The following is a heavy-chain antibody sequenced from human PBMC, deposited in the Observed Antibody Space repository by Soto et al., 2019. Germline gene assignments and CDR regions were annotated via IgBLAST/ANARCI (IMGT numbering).Heavy chain of an antibody. Sequence: GGSLRLSCAASGFTFSSYAMSWVRQAPGKGLEWVSAISGSGGSTYYADSVKGRFTISRDNSKNTLYLQMNSLRAEDTALYYCAKDVPRSIAAAGTRYFDYWGQGTLVTVSS. CDR3: AKDVPRSIAAAGTRYFDY. D-gene: IGHD6-13*01. J-gene: IGHJ4*02. V-gene: IGHV3-23*01. CDR1: GFTFSSYA. CDR2: ISGSGGST.